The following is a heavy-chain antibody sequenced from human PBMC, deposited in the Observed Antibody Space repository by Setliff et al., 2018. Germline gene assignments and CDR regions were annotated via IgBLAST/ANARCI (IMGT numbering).Heavy chain of an antibody. Sequence: ASVKVSCKASGYTFTSYGITWVRQAPGQGPEWMGWISTYNGKTKYAEKVQGRVTMSTDTSTSTAYMELRSLRSDDTAVYFCARAGKYFDDTSGYYYDRDYYFYMDVWGKGSTVTVSS. CDR2: ISTYNGKT. D-gene: IGHD3-22*01. J-gene: IGHJ6*03. CDR3: ARAGKYFDDTSGYYYDRDYYFYMDV. V-gene: IGHV1-18*01. CDR1: GYTFTSYG.